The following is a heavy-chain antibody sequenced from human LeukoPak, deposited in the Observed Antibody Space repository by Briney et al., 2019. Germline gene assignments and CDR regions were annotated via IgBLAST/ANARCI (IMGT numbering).Heavy chain of an antibody. D-gene: IGHD2-2*01. CDR1: GYSFTTYW. J-gene: IGHJ4*02. CDR2: TYPGDSDA. Sequence: GEPLKISCQGSGYSFTTYWIGWVRQMPGKGLEWMGITYPGDSDARYGPAFQGQVTISADKSISTAYLQWSSLKASDTAMYYCARRYCSGNNCYANFDYWGQGTLVTVSA. CDR3: ARRYCSGNNCYANFDY. V-gene: IGHV5-51*01.